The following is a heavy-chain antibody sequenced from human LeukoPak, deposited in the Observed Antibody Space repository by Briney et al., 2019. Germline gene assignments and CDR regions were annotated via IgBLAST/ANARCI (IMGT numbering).Heavy chain of an antibody. CDR3: ANGRGPNTGPTLDY. Sequence: GGPLRLSCADSGLTFTSSSMTWVRPPPGMGLETIPRISGSGENTYYADSVRGRFTISRDNSKNTLYLQLNSLRAEDTAIYYCANGRGPNTGPTLDYWGQGTLVTVSS. J-gene: IGHJ4*02. CDR2: ISGSGENT. V-gene: IGHV3-23*01. D-gene: IGHD5-24*01. CDR1: GLTFTSSS.